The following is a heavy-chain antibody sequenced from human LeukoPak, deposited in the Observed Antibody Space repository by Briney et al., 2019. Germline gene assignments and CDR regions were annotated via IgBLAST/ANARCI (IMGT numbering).Heavy chain of an antibody. J-gene: IGHJ6*02. CDR2: IYYSGST. CDR1: GGSISSYY. CDR3: ARDRYYDSSGRGYYYGMDV. V-gene: IGHV4-59*01. Sequence: SETLSLTCTVSGGSISSYYWSWIRQPPGKGLEWIVYIYYSGSTNYNPSLKSRVTISVDTSKTQFSLKLSSVTAADTAVYYCARDRYYDSSGRGYYYGMDVWGQGTTVTVSS. D-gene: IGHD3-22*01.